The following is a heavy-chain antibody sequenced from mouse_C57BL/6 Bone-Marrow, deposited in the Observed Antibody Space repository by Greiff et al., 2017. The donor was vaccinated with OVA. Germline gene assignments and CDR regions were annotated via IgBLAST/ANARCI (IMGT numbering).Heavy chain of an antibody. J-gene: IGHJ2*01. CDR2: IWRGGST. D-gene: IGHD2-5*01. Sequence: VQLQQSGPGLVQPSQSLSITCTVSGFSLTSYGVHWVRQSPGKGLEWLGVIWRGGSTDYNAAFMSRLSITKDNSKSQVFFKMNSLQADDTAIYYCAKTSYSNPYYFDYWGQGTTLTVSS. CDR1: GFSLTSYG. CDR3: AKTSYSNPYYFDY. V-gene: IGHV2-5*01.